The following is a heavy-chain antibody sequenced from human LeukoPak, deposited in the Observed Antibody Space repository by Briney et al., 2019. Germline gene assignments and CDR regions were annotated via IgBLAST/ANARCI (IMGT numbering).Heavy chain of an antibody. CDR1: GFTFSSYA. J-gene: IGHJ4*02. Sequence: PGGSLRLPCAASGFTFSSYAMSWVRQAPGKGLEWVSAISGSGGSTHYADSVKGRFTISRDNSKNTLYLQMNSLRAEDTAVYYCAKPLDIVATTTYWGQGTLVTVSS. D-gene: IGHD5-12*01. CDR2: ISGSGGST. V-gene: IGHV3-23*01. CDR3: AKPLDIVATTTY.